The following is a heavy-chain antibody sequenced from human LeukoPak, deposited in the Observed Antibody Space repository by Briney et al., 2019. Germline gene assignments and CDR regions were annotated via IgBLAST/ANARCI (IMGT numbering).Heavy chain of an antibody. CDR2: ISYDGSNK. D-gene: IGHD3-3*01. Sequence: SGGSLRLSCAASGFTFSSYAMHWVRQAPGKGLEWVAVISYDGSNKYYADSVKGRFTISRDSSKNTLYLQMNSLRAEDTAVYYCARRLNTIFGPYTAFDIWGQGTMVTVSS. CDR3: ARRLNTIFGPYTAFDI. V-gene: IGHV3-30-3*01. CDR1: GFTFSSYA. J-gene: IGHJ3*02.